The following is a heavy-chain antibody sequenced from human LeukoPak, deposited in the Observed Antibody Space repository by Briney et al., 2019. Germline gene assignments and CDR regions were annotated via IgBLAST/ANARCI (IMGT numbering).Heavy chain of an antibody. Sequence: PSETLSLTCTVSGGSITSSSYYWSWIRQPPGKGLEWIGSIYYSGSTYYNPSLKSRVTISVDTSKNQFSLKLSSVTAADTAVYYCARDILYCSGGSCYSYYFDYWGQGTLVTVSS. CDR1: GGSITSSSYY. D-gene: IGHD2-15*01. CDR3: ARDILYCSGGSCYSYYFDY. CDR2: IYYSGST. J-gene: IGHJ4*02. V-gene: IGHV4-39*07.